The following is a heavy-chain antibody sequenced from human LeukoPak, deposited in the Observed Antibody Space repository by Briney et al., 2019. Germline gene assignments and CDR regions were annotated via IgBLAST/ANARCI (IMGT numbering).Heavy chain of an antibody. V-gene: IGHV1-8*01. D-gene: IGHD6-19*01. CDR1: GYTFTSYN. CDR3: ASSGWYRNWFDP. Sequence: ASVKVSCKASGYTFTSYNINWVRQATGQGLEWMGWMNPNSGNTGYAQKFQGRVTMTRNTSISTAYMELSSLRSEDTAVYYCASSGWYRNWFDPWGQGTLVTVSS. CDR2: MNPNSGNT. J-gene: IGHJ5*02.